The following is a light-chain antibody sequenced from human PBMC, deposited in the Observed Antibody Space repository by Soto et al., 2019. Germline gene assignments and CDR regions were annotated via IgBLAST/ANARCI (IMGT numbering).Light chain of an antibody. CDR2: STN. J-gene: IGLJ3*02. Sequence: QPVVTQEPSFSVSPGGTVTLTCGLSSGSVSTGYYPSWYQQTPGQAPRTLIYSTNSRSSGVPDRFSGSILGNKAALTITGAQADDESDYYCVLYMGSGLWVFGGGTKLTVL. CDR1: SGSVSTGYY. CDR3: VLYMGSGLWV. V-gene: IGLV8-61*01.